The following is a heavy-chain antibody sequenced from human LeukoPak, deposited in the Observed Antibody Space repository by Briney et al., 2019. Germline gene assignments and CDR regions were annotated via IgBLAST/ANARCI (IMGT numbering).Heavy chain of an antibody. CDR3: ARDSFRVATITFYYYYYMDV. D-gene: IGHD5-12*01. J-gene: IGHJ6*03. CDR1: GFTFSSYW. V-gene: IGHV3-7*01. CDR2: IKQDGSEK. Sequence: GGSLRLSCAASGFTFSSYWMSWVRQAPGKGLEWVANIKQDGSEKYYVDSVKGRFTISRDNAKNSLYLQMNSLRAEDTAVYYCARDSFRVATITFYYYYYMDVWGKGTTVTISS.